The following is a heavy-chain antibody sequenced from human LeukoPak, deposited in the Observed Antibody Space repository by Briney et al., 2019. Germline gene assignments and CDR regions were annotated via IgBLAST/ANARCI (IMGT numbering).Heavy chain of an antibody. J-gene: IGHJ6*02. Sequence: SETLSLTCTVSGGSISSYYWSWIRQPPGKGLEWIGYIYYSGSTNYNPSLKSRVTISVDTSKNQLSLKLSSVTAADTAVYYCARDGVGALYGMDVWGQGTTVTVSS. CDR3: ARDGVGALYGMDV. CDR1: GGSISSYY. CDR2: IYYSGST. V-gene: IGHV4-59*13. D-gene: IGHD1-26*01.